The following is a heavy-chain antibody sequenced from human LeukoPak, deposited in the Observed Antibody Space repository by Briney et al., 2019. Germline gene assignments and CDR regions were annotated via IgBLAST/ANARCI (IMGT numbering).Heavy chain of an antibody. Sequence: PGRSLRLSCAASGFTFSSLWMTWVRQAPGKGLEWVANINQDGSEKYFVDPVKGRFTISRDNAKNSVFLQMNSLTVEDTAVYYCARDGGVSGYDLLDYWGQGTLVTVSS. V-gene: IGHV3-7*01. CDR1: GFTFSSLW. D-gene: IGHD5-12*01. CDR2: INQDGSEK. J-gene: IGHJ4*02. CDR3: ARDGGVSGYDLLDY.